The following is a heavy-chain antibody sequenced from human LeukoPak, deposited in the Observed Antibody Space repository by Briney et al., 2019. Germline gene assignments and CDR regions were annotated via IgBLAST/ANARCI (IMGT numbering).Heavy chain of an antibody. CDR1: GFTFSDYY. Sequence: PGGSLRLSCAASGFTFSDYYMSWIRQAPGKGLEWVSYISSSGSTIYYADSVKGRFTISRDNAKNSLYLQMNSLRAEDTAVYYCAGIAAGPLEEDHAFDIWGQGTMVTVSS. V-gene: IGHV3-11*04. CDR2: ISSSGSTI. CDR3: AGIAAGPLEEDHAFDI. J-gene: IGHJ3*02. D-gene: IGHD6-13*01.